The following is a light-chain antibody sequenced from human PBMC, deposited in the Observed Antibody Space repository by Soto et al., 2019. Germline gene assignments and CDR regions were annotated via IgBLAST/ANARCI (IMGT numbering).Light chain of an antibody. V-gene: IGKV3-11*01. CDR1: QNVRSY. CDR2: DAS. J-gene: IGKJ5*01. CDR3: QQRTNWPTST. Sequence: EIVLTQSPANLSLSPGERDTLSCRASQNVRSYLAWYQQKPGQAPRLLIHDASSRATGIPDRFSGSGSGTDFTLTISSLEPEDSAVYYCQQRTNWPTSTFCQGTRLEIK.